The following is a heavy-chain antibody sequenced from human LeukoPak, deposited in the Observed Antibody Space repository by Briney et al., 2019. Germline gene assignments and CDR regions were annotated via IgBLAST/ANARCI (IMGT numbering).Heavy chain of an antibody. J-gene: IGHJ3*02. CDR3: ARLSVYDAFDI. V-gene: IGHV4-39*01. CDR1: GGSISSSSYY. CDR2: IYYSGST. Sequence: NPSETLSLTCTVSGGSISSSSYYWGWIRQPPGKGLEWIGSIYYSGSTYYNPSLKSRVTISVDTSKNQFSLKLSSVTAADTAVYYCARLSVYDAFDIWGQGTMVTVSS. D-gene: IGHD2-8*01.